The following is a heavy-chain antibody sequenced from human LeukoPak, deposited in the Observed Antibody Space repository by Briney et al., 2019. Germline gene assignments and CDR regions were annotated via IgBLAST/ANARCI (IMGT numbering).Heavy chain of an antibody. CDR3: AKDHYYGSGSLDY. CDR1: GFTFSSYE. J-gene: IGHJ4*02. Sequence: GGSLRLSCAASGFTFSSYEMNWVRQAPGKGLEWVSYNSSSGSTIYYADSVKGRFTISRDNSKNTLYLQMNSLRAEDTAVYYCAKDHYYGSGSLDYWGQGTLVTVSS. CDR2: NSSSGSTI. V-gene: IGHV3-48*03. D-gene: IGHD3-10*01.